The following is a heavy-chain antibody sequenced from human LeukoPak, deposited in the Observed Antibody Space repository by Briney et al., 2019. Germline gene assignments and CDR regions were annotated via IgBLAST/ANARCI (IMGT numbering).Heavy chain of an antibody. V-gene: IGHV3-23*01. J-gene: IGHJ4*02. CDR1: GFTFSRHA. Sequence: GGSLRLSCAASGFTFSRHAMSWVRQAPGKGLEWVSTTGLNSVNTLCAESVQGRFSIPRDNSKNTLDLQMDNLRVDDTAVYYCAKGDDIGKHPTRAYYFDTWGQGTLVTVSS. D-gene: IGHD5-24*01. CDR2: TGLNSVNT. CDR3: AKGDDIGKHPTRAYYFDT.